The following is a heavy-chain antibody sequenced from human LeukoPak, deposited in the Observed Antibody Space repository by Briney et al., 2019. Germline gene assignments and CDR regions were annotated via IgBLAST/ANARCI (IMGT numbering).Heavy chain of an antibody. CDR2: VYSGGST. CDR3: ARDSYCSGGSCSYYYYGMDV. CDR1: GFTVSSNY. D-gene: IGHD2-15*01. V-gene: IGHV3-53*01. Sequence: PGGSLRLSCAASGFTVSSNYMSWVRQAPGKGLEWVSVVYSGGSTYYADSVKGRFTISRDNSKNTLYLQMNSLRAEDTAVYYCARDSYCSGGSCSYYYYGMDVWGQGTTVTVS. J-gene: IGHJ6*02.